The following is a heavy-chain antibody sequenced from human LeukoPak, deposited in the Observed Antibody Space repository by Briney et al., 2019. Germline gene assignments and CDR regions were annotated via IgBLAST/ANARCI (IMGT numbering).Heavy chain of an antibody. D-gene: IGHD2/OR15-2a*01. CDR2: IYTSGST. CDR1: GGSISSYY. J-gene: IGHJ3*02. Sequence: SETLSLTCTVSGGSISSYYWSWIRQPAGKGLEWIGRIYTSGSTNYNPSLKSRVTMSVDTSKNQFSLKLSSVTAADTAVYYCASYSTQWGVDAFDIWGQGTMVTVSS. V-gene: IGHV4-4*07. CDR3: ASYSTQWGVDAFDI.